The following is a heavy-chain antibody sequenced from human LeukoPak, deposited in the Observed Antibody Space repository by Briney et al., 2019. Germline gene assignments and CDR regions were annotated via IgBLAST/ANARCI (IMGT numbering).Heavy chain of an antibody. D-gene: IGHD3-10*01. CDR3: AGGTYYGTGTRPGYLNY. J-gene: IGHJ4*02. CDR2: IWYDGSNK. Sequence: GRSLRLSCAAPGFTFSSYGMHWVRQAPGKGLEWVAVIWYDGSNKYYADSVKGRFTVSRDLSKNTVYLQMSSLRADDTAVYYCAGGTYYGTGTRPGYLNYWGLGTLVTVSS. CDR1: GFTFSSYG. V-gene: IGHV3-33*01.